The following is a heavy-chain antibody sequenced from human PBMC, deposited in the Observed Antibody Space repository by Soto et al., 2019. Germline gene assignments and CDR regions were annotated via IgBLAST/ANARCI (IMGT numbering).Heavy chain of an antibody. CDR3: ARVLGFYCSGGSCYGNYYYYGMDV. D-gene: IGHD2-15*01. Sequence: AGGSLRLSCAASGFTFSSYSMNWVRQAPGKGLEWASYISSSSSTIYYADSVKGRFTISRDNAKNSLYLQMNSLRDEDTAVYYCARVLGFYCSGGSCYGNYYYYGMDVWGQGTTVTVSS. CDR2: ISSSSSTI. J-gene: IGHJ6*02. CDR1: GFTFSSYS. V-gene: IGHV3-48*02.